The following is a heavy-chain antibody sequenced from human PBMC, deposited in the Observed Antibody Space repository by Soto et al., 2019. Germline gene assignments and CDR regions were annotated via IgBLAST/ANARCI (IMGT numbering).Heavy chain of an antibody. D-gene: IGHD2-15*01. CDR3: ARDLEVVVLGVDHYYYYGMDV. CDR2: IIPIFETA. J-gene: IGHJ6*02. CDR1: GGTFSSFA. Sequence: AVKVSCKTSGGTFSSFAISWVRQAPGQGLEWMGGIIPIFETANYAHKFQGRVTITADEITGTAYMELRSLRSEDTGVYYCARDLEVVVLGVDHYYYYGMDVWGQGTTVTVSS. V-gene: IGHV1-69*13.